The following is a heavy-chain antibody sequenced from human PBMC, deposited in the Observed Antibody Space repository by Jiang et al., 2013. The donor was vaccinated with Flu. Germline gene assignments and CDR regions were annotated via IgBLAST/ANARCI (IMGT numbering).Heavy chain of an antibody. Sequence: GAEVKKPGASVKVSCKASGYIFTSYGISWVRQAPGQGLEWMGWISTYNGNTNYAQNLQDRVTMTTDTSTSTAYMELRSLRSDDTAVYYCARGLLDSSGYLFDYWGQGTLVTVSS. V-gene: IGHV1-18*01. CDR2: ISTYNGNT. CDR3: ARGLLDSSGYLFDY. CDR1: GYIFTSYG. D-gene: IGHD3-22*01. J-gene: IGHJ4*02.